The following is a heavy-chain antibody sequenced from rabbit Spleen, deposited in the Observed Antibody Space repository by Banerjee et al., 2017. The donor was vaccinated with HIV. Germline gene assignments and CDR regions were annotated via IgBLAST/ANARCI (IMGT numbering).Heavy chain of an antibody. CDR2: IDDGSSGFT. CDR1: GVSFSLSSY. J-gene: IGHJ6*01. CDR3: ARDTSSSFSSYGMDL. D-gene: IGHD1-1*01. V-gene: IGHV1S40*01. Sequence: QSLEESGGDLVKPGASLTLTCTASGVSFSLSSYMCWVRQAPGKGLEWIGCIDDGSSGFTYYATWAKGRFTCSKTSSTTVTLQMTRLTAADTATYFCARDTSSSFSSYGMDLWGQGTLVPS.